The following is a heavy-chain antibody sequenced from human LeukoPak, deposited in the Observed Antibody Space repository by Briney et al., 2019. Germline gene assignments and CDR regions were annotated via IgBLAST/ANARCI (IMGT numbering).Heavy chain of an antibody. CDR3: ARARDIVATIDAFWFDP. Sequence: SETLSLTCTVSGGSISSGDYYWSWIRQPPGKGLEWIGYIYYSGSTYYNPSLKSRVTISVDTSKNQFSLKLSSVTAADTAVYYCARARDIVATIDAFWFDPWGQGTLVTVSS. CDR2: IYYSGST. CDR1: GGSISSGDYY. V-gene: IGHV4-30-4*01. J-gene: IGHJ5*02. D-gene: IGHD5-12*01.